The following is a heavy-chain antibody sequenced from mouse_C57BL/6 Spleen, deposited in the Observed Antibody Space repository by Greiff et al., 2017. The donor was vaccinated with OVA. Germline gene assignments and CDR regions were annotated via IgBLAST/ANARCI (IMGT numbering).Heavy chain of an antibody. Sequence: VQLQQSGAELVMPGASVKLSCKASGYTFTSYWMHWVKQRPGQGLEWIGEIDPSDSYTNYNQKFKGKSTLTVDKSSSTAYMQLSSLTSEDSAVYYCARSDCNYKDWGQGTTLTVSS. V-gene: IGHV1-69*01. CDR3: ARSDCNYKD. J-gene: IGHJ2*01. CDR2: IDPSDSYT. D-gene: IGHD2-1*01. CDR1: GYTFTSYW.